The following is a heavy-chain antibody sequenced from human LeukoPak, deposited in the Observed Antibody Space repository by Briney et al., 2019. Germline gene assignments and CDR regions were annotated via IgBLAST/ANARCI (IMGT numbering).Heavy chain of an antibody. Sequence: GRSLRLSCAASGLTVSSNYMSWVRQAPGKGLEWVSVIYSGGSTYYADSVKGRFTISRDNSKNTLYLQMNSLRAEDTAVYYCARDFSYYGMDVWGQGTTVTVSS. CDR2: IYSGGST. J-gene: IGHJ6*02. V-gene: IGHV3-53*01. CDR3: ARDFSYYGMDV. CDR1: GLTVSSNY.